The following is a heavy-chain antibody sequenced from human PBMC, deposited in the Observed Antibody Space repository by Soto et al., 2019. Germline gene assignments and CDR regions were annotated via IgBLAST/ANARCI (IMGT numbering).Heavy chain of an antibody. CDR3: ARRVGYQLLSLDY. D-gene: IGHD2-2*01. CDR2: TDNSGTYP. J-gene: IGHJ4*02. V-gene: IGHV3-23*05. Sequence: GGSLRLSCAASGFTFRSYAMSWVRQAPGKGLEWVSSTDNSGTYPWHADSVKGRFTISRDNAQNTLYLQMNSLRAEDTAVYYGARRVGYQLLSLDYWGQGTLVTVSS. CDR1: GFTFRSYA.